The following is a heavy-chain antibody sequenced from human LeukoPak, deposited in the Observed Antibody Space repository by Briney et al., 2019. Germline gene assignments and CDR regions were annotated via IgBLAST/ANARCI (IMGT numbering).Heavy chain of an antibody. CDR3: ARESGAFSPFGF. D-gene: IGHD1-26*01. CDR1: GGSILTTNW. V-gene: IGHV4-4*02. J-gene: IGHJ4*02. CDR2: VHLSGAS. Sequence: SETLSLNCAVYGGSILTTNWWSWVRQHPGKGLEWIGEVHLSGASNYNPSLKSRVSMSIDKSRNQLSLELTSVTAADTAIYYCARESGAFSPFGFWGQGTLVTVSS.